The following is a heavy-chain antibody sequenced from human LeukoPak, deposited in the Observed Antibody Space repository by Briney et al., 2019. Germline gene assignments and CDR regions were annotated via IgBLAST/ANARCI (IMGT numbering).Heavy chain of an antibody. CDR3: AKDSDIVATTAGGY. J-gene: IGHJ4*02. CDR2: ISYDGSNK. D-gene: IGHD5-12*01. Sequence: GGSLRLSCAASGFTFSSYGMHWVRQAPGKGLEWVAVISYDGSNKYYADFVKGRFTISRDNSKNTLYLQMNSLRAEDTAVYYCAKDSDIVATTAGGYWGQGTLVTVSS. CDR1: GFTFSSYG. V-gene: IGHV3-30*18.